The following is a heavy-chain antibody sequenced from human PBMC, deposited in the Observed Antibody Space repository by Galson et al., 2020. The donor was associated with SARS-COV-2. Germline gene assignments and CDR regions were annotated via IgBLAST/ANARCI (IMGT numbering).Heavy chain of an antibody. V-gene: IGHV4-39*07. Sequence: SETLSLTCTVSGGSISSSSYYWGWIRQPPGKGLEWIGSIYYSGSTYYNPSLKSRVTISVDTSKNQFSLKLSSVTAADTAVYYCARGYPPLDPVFTIFGVVIYLDYFDYWGQGTLVTVSS. D-gene: IGHD3-3*01. J-gene: IGHJ4*02. CDR2: IYYSGST. CDR3: ARGYPPLDPVFTIFGVVIYLDYFDY. CDR1: GGSISSSSYY.